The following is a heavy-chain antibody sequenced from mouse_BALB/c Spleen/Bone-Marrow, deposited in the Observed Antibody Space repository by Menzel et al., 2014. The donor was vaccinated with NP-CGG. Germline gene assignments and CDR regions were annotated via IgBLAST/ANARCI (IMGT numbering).Heavy chain of an antibody. V-gene: IGHV1S22*01. CDR3: TRGGTTAFDY. D-gene: IGHD1-2*01. CDR1: GYTFTSYW. CDR2: IYPGSGST. J-gene: IGHJ2*01. Sequence: GSELVRPGASVKLSCKASGYTFTSYWMHWVKQRHGQGLEWIGNIYPGSGSTNYDEKFKSKGTLTVDTSSSTAYMHLSSLTSEDSAVYYCTRGGTTAFDYLGQGTTLTVSS.